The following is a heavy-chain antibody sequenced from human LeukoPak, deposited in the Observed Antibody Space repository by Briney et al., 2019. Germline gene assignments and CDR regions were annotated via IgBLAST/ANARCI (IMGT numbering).Heavy chain of an antibody. D-gene: IGHD2-15*01. Sequence: PGESLKISCKGSGYSFTSYWIGWVRQMPGKGLEWMGIIYPGDSDTRYSPSFQGQVTISADKSISTAYLQWSSLKASDTAMYYCARHGVDCSGGSCYSGTLDYWGQGTLVTVSS. CDR1: GYSFTSYW. J-gene: IGHJ4*02. CDR3: ARHGVDCSGGSCYSGTLDY. V-gene: IGHV5-51*01. CDR2: IYPGDSDT.